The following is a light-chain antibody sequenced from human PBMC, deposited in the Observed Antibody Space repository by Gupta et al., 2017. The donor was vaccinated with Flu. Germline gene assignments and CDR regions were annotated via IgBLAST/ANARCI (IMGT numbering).Light chain of an antibody. CDR3: QQRDSTPRT. CDR2: AAS. Sequence: DIQLTQSPSSLSASVGDRVTITCRASQRISSYLNWYQQKPGKAPKLLIYAASSVQSGVPSRFSGSGSGTDFTLTISRLQPEDVATYYCQQRDSTPRTFGQGTKVEIK. V-gene: IGKV1-39*01. CDR1: QRISSY. J-gene: IGKJ1*01.